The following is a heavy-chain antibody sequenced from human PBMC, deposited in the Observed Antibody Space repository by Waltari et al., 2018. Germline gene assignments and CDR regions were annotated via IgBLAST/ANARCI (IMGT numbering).Heavy chain of an antibody. J-gene: IGHJ6*03. CDR1: GFTFSSYA. CDR3: AKARYDFWSGYYPLNNYYYYYMDV. Sequence: EVQLLESGGGLVQPGGSLRLSCAASGFTFSSYAMSWVRQAPGKGLEWVSAISGSGGSTYYADSVKGRFTISRDNSKNTLYLQMNSLRAEDTAVYYCAKARYDFWSGYYPLNNYYYYYMDVWGKGTTVTVSS. CDR2: ISGSGGST. V-gene: IGHV3-23*01. D-gene: IGHD3-3*01.